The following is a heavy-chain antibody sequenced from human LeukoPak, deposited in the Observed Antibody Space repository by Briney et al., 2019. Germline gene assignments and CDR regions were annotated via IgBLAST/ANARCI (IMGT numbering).Heavy chain of an antibody. CDR1: GFTFSSYW. D-gene: IGHD1-26*01. Sequence: GGSLRLSCAASGFTFSSYWMSWVRQAPGRGLEWVANIKQDGSEKYYVDSVKGRFTISRDDSQNTLYLQMNSLRAEDTAVYYCARDLIVGAPDYFDFWGQGTLVTVSS. J-gene: IGHJ4*02. CDR2: IKQDGSEK. V-gene: IGHV3-7*01. CDR3: ARDLIVGAPDYFDF.